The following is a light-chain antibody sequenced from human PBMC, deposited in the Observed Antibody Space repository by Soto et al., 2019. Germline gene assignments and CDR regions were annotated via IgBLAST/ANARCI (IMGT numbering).Light chain of an antibody. CDR3: QQYDRYSPWT. CDR2: DAS. V-gene: IGKV1-5*01. Sequence: DIQMTQSPFTLSASVGDRITITCRASQSISTSLAWYQQKPGKAPKLLIYDASSFESGVPSRFSGSGSGTEFTLTISSLQPDDFATYYCQQYDRYSPWTFGQGTKVEI. J-gene: IGKJ1*01. CDR1: QSISTS.